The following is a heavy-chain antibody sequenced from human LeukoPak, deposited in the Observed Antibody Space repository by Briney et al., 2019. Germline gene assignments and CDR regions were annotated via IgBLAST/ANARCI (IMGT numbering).Heavy chain of an antibody. Sequence: PGGSLRLSCTASGFTFSGYEMNWVRQAPGKGLEWVSYISSSGNSIYYADSVKGRFTISRDNAKNSLYLQMNSLRAEDMAVYYCARGRFSSCWGQGTLVTVSS. CDR3: ARGRFSSC. V-gene: IGHV3-48*03. CDR2: ISSSGNSI. CDR1: GFTFSGYE. D-gene: IGHD6-13*01. J-gene: IGHJ1*01.